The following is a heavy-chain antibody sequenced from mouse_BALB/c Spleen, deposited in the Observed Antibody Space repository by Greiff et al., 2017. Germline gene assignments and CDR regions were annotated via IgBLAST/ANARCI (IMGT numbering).Heavy chain of an antibody. CDR3: AREDYYGSSSYYAMDY. D-gene: IGHD1-1*01. CDR2: ISSGSSTI. Sequence: EVQLVESGGGLVQPGGSRKLSCAASGFTFSSFGMHWVRQAPEKGLEWVAYISSGSSTIYYADTVKGRFTISRDNPKNTLFLQMTSLRSEDTAMYYCAREDYYGSSSYYAMDYWGQGTSVTVSS. J-gene: IGHJ4*01. V-gene: IGHV5-17*02. CDR1: GFTFSSFG.